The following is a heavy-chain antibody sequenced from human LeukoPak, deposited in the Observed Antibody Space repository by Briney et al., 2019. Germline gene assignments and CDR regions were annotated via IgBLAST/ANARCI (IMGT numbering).Heavy chain of an antibody. J-gene: IGHJ4*02. CDR1: GFTFSSYW. CDR3: ARGGDNSWYVPYYFDY. D-gene: IGHD6-13*01. CDR2: IKQDGSEK. V-gene: IGHV3-7*04. Sequence: GGSLRLSCAASGFTFSSYWRSWVRQPPGKGLEWVASIKQDGSEKYYVDSVKGRFTISRDNAKNSLYLQMNSLRAEDTAVYYCARGGDNSWYVPYYFDYWGQGTLVTVSS.